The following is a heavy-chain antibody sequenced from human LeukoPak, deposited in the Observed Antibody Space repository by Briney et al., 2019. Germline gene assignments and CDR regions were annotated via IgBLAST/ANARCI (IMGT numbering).Heavy chain of an antibody. CDR2: IWYDGSNK. J-gene: IGHJ4*02. CDR3: AREWFGELLPDY. Sequence: PGGSLRLSCAASGSTFSSYGMHWVRQAPGKGLEWVAVIWYDGSNKYYADSVKGRFTISRDNSKNTLYLQMNSLRAEDTAVYYCAREWFGELLPDYWGQGTLVTVSS. D-gene: IGHD3-10*01. CDR1: GSTFSSYG. V-gene: IGHV3-33*01.